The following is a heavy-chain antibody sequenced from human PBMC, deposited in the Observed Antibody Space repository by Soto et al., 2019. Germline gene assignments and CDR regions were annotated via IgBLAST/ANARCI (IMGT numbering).Heavy chain of an antibody. J-gene: IGHJ4*02. CDR2: INHSGST. V-gene: IGHV4-34*01. CDR3: ARWVGGSSWYLAPNHYFDY. D-gene: IGHD6-13*01. Sequence: PSETLSLTCAVYGGSFSGYYWSWIRQPPGKGLEWIGEINHSGSTNYNPSLKSRVTISVDTSKNQFSLKLSSVTAADTAVYYCARWVGGSSWYLAPNHYFDYWGQGTLVTVSS. CDR1: GGSFSGYY.